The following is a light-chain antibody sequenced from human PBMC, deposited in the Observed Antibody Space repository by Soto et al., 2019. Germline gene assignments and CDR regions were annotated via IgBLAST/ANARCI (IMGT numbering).Light chain of an antibody. V-gene: IGKV3-20*01. J-gene: IGKJ4*01. CDR3: QQYGSSPPLT. CDR2: GPS. Sequence: EIVLTQSPGTLSLSPGERATLSCRASQSVSSSYLAWYQQIPGQAPRLLIYGPSKRATGIPDRFSGSGSGTDFTLTISRMEPEDFAVYYCQQYGSSPPLTFGGGTKVEIK. CDR1: QSVSSSY.